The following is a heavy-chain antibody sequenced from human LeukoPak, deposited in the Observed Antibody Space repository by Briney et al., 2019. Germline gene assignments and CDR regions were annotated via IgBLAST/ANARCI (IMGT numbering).Heavy chain of an antibody. V-gene: IGHV3-21*01. D-gene: IGHD2-2*01. CDR2: ISSSSSYI. CDR1: GFTFSSYA. J-gene: IGHJ4*02. Sequence: GGSLRLSCAASGFTFSSYAMSWVRQAPGKGLEWVSSISSSSSYIYYADSVKGRFTISRDNAKNSLYLQMNSLRAEDTAVYYCARGGDIVVVPAATEDFDYWGQGTLVTVSS. CDR3: ARGGDIVVVPAATEDFDY.